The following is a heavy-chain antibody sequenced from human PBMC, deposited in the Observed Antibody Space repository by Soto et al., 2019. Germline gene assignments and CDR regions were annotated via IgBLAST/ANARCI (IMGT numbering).Heavy chain of an antibody. J-gene: IGHJ6*02. D-gene: IGHD4-17*01. CDR2: IIPIFPTP. Sequence: QVQLVQSGAEVKKPGSSVTVSCKASGGTFGNSAISWVRQAPGQGLEWMGGIIPIFPTPDYAQKSQGRVTITADEYTTTADWKLPSLRSEETALYYCARDKERPQLGGNYGAGVHGWGQGATVTASS. CDR1: GGTFGNSA. V-gene: IGHV1-69*12. CDR3: ARDKERPQLGGNYGAGVHG.